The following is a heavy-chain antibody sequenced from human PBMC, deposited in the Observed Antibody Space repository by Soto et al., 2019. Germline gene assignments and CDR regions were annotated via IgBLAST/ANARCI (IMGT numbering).Heavy chain of an antibody. D-gene: IGHD2-2*01. Sequence: QVQLVESGGGLVKPGGSLRLSCEASGFTFSDYYMSWIRQAPGKGLEWVSYISSSSSYTNYADSVKGRFTISRDNAKNSLYLQMNSLRAEDTAVYYCARLMEYCSSTSCRDYWGQGTLVTVSS. J-gene: IGHJ4*02. CDR2: ISSSSSYT. CDR1: GFTFSDYY. V-gene: IGHV3-11*06. CDR3: ARLMEYCSSTSCRDY.